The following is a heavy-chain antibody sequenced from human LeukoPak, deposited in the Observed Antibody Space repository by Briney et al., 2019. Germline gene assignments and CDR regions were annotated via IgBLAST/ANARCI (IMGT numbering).Heavy chain of an antibody. CDR3: ARASTTFRLTDFDY. J-gene: IGHJ4*02. D-gene: IGHD1-14*01. CDR2: ISSSSSYI. V-gene: IGHV3-21*01. Sequence: GGSLRLSCAASGFTFSSYEMNWVRQAPGKGLEWVSSISSSSSYIYYADSVKGRFTISRDNAKNSLFLQMNSLRAEDTAVYYCARASTTFRLTDFDYWGQGTLVTVSS. CDR1: GFTFSSYE.